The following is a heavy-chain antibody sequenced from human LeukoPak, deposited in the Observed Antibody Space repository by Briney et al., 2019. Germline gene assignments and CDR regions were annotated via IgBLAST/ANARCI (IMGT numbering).Heavy chain of an antibody. CDR2: ISSSGSTI. Sequence: PGGSLRLSCAASGFTFSSYEMNWVRQAPGKGLEWVSYISSSGSTIYYADSVKGRFTISRDNAKNSLYLQMNSLRAEDTAVYYCARDPGNDVAFGIWGQGTMVTVSS. J-gene: IGHJ3*02. D-gene: IGHD1-1*01. V-gene: IGHV3-48*03. CDR1: GFTFSSYE. CDR3: ARDPGNDVAFGI.